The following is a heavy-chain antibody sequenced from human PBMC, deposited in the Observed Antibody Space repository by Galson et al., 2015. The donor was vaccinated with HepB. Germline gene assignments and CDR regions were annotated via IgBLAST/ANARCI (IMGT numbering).Heavy chain of an antibody. CDR3: ARDRGYCSISSCYIRYRFDP. CDR1: GFTFSDYY. D-gene: IGHD2-2*02. V-gene: IGHV3-11*01. Sequence: SLRLSCAASGFTFSDYYMSWIRQAPGKGLEWISYISSSGTYTYHADSVKGRFTISRDNAKNSLYLQMNSLRAEDTAVYYCARDRGYCSISSCYIRYRFDPWGQGTLVTVSS. CDR2: ISSSGTYT. J-gene: IGHJ5*02.